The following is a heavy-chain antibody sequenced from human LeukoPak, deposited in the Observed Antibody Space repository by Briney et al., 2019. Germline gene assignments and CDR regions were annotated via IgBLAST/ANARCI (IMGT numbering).Heavy chain of an antibody. Sequence: APVKVSCKASGYTFTGYYTHWVRQAPGQGLEWMGWINPDSGGTNYAQKFQGRVTMTRDTSISTAYMELSRLRSDDAAVYYCARMAMEGGYYFDYWGQGTLVTVSS. D-gene: IGHD2-8*01. CDR1: GYTFTGYY. V-gene: IGHV1-2*02. J-gene: IGHJ4*02. CDR2: INPDSGGT. CDR3: ARMAMEGGYYFDY.